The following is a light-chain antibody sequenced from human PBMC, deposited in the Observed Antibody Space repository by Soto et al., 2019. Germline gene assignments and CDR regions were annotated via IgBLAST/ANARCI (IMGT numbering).Light chain of an antibody. Sequence: QSVLTQPPSVSGAPGQTVTISCPGSTSNIGAGYHVHWYMQLPVKAPKLLIFGNNNRPAGIPDRFSGSRSGSSASLAISGLQAEDEGDYYCQTYDKSLGGWVFGGGTKVTVL. CDR3: QTYDKSLGGWV. J-gene: IGLJ3*02. V-gene: IGLV1-40*01. CDR2: GNN. CDR1: TSNIGAGYH.